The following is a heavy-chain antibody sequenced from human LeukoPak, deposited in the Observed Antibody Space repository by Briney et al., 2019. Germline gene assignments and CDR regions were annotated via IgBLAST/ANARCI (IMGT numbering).Heavy chain of an antibody. CDR2: INWNSGST. CDR1: AFTFHDYG. CDR3: ARAQDCSDITCPFDI. Sequence: GGSLRLSCAASAFTFHDYGMRWVRQAPGKGLEWFSGINWNSGSTGYADSVKGRFTISRDNGKNSLYLQIKSLRDEDTALYYCARAQDCSDITCPFDIWGQGKMVTVSS. D-gene: IGHD2-15*01. V-gene: IGHV3-20*04. J-gene: IGHJ3*02.